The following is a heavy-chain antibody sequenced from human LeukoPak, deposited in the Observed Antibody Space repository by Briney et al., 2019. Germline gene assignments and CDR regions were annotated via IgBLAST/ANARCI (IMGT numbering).Heavy chain of an antibody. CDR3: ARGRPCSSTSCYDHYYYYYMDV. D-gene: IGHD2-2*01. CDR1: GGSFSGYY. V-gene: IGHV4-34*01. Sequence: SSETLSLTCAVYGGSFSGYYWSWIRQPPGKGLEWIGEINHSGSTNYNPSLKSRVTISVDTSKNQFSLKLSSVTAADTAVYYCARGRPCSSTSCYDHYYYYYMDVWGKGTTVTVSS. J-gene: IGHJ6*03. CDR2: INHSGST.